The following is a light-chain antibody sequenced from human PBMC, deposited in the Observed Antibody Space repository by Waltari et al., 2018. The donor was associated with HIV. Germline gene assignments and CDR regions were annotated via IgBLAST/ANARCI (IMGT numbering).Light chain of an antibody. CDR1: QSISSY. CDR2: AAS. Sequence: DIQMTQSPSSLSASVGDRVTITCRASQSISSYLNWYQHKPGKAPKLLIYAASSLQSGCPSRFSGSGSGTDFTLTISSLQPEDFATYYCQQSYNTPPWTFGQGTKVAFK. V-gene: IGKV1-39*01. J-gene: IGKJ1*01. CDR3: QQSYNTPPWT.